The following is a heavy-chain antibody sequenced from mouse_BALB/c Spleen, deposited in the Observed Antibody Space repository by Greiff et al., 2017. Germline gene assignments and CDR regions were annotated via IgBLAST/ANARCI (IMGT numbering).Heavy chain of an antibody. CDR1: GFTFSSYT. CDR3: ARHLGYYFDY. V-gene: IGHV5-12-2*01. CDR2: ISNGGGST. D-gene: IGHD3-1*01. J-gene: IGHJ2*01. Sequence: EVKLVESGGGLVQPGGSLKLSCAASGFTFSSYTMSWVRQTPEKRLEWVAYISNGGGSTYYPDTVKGRFTISRDNAKNTLYLQMSSLKSEDTAMYYCARHLGYYFDYWGQGTTLTVSS.